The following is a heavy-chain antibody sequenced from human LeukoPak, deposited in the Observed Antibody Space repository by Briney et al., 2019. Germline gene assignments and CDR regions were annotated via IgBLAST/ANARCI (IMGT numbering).Heavy chain of an antibody. V-gene: IGHV3-21*01. D-gene: IGHD3-22*01. CDR3: ARDFDYYDSSTYYYYTDV. Sequence: GGSLRLSCAASGFTFSSYSMNWVRQAPGKGLEWVSSISSSSSYIYYADSVKGRFTISRDNAKNSLYLQMNSLRAEDTAVYYCARDFDYYDSSTYYYYTDVWGKGTTVTVSS. CDR1: GFTFSSYS. CDR2: ISSSSSYI. J-gene: IGHJ6*03.